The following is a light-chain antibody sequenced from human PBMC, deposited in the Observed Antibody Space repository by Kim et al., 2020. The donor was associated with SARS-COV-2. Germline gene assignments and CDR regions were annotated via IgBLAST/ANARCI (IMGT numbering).Light chain of an antibody. V-gene: IGKV3-15*01. J-gene: IGKJ4*01. CDR2: GAS. Sequence: SPGERATPSCRASQSISSNLAWYQHKPGQAPRPLIHGASTRATDIPARFSGSGSGTEFTLTMSSLQSEDFAIYYCQQYNNWPLTFGGGTKVDIK. CDR3: QQYNNWPLT. CDR1: QSISSN.